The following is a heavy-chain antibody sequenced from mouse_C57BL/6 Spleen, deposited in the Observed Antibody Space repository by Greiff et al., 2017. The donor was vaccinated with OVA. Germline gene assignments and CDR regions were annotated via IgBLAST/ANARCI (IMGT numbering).Heavy chain of an antibody. CDR1: GYAFSSSW. CDR2: IYPGDGAT. V-gene: IGHV1-82*01. D-gene: IGHD1-1*01. Sequence: VQLVESGPELVKPGASVKISCKASGYAFSSSWMHWVKQRPGQGLEWIGRIYPGDGATNYNGKFKGKATLTADKSSSTAYMQLSSLTSEDSAVYCGASPLNYYGSSYWYFDVWGTGTTVTVSS. J-gene: IGHJ1*03. CDR3: ASPLNYYGSSYWYFDV.